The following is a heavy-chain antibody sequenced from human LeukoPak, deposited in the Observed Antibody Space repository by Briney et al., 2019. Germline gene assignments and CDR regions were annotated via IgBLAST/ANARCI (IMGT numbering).Heavy chain of an antibody. J-gene: IGHJ4*02. CDR2: INADNGNT. CDR3: ARDEISGGWYNH. CDR1: GYTFTSRG. D-gene: IGHD6-19*01. V-gene: IGHV1-18*04. Sequence: ASVKVSCKASGYTFTSRGFSWVRQAPGQGLEWMGWINADNGNTNYAQKLQGRVTMTTDTSTSTADMELRSLRSDDTAVYYCARDEISGGWYNHWGQGTLVTVSS.